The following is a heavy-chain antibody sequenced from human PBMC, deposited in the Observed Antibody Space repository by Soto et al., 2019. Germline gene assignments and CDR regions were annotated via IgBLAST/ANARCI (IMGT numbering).Heavy chain of an antibody. CDR1: GGSISSGDW. J-gene: IGHJ4*02. CDR3: ARMGSPFTTGRLDS. D-gene: IGHD3-22*01. V-gene: IGHV4-4*02. Sequence: QVQLEESGPGLVKPSGTLSLTCTVSGGSISSGDWWSWVRQPPGKGLEWIGEVYHSGSTNDNPSLKSRLSISVDKSKNQFSLRLTSVTPADTAVYYCARMGSPFTTGRLDSWGQGTLVTVSS. CDR2: VYHSGST.